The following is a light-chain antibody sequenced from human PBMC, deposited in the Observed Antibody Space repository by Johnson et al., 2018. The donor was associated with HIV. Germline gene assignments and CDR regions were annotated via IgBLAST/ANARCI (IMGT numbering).Light chain of an antibody. J-gene: IGLJ1*01. CDR3: GTWDSSLSAYV. CDR1: SSNIGNNY. Sequence: QSVLTQPPSVSAAPGQKVTISCSGSSSNIGNNYVSWYQQFPGTAPKLLIYENNKRPSGIPDRFSGSKSGTSATLGITGLQTGDEADYYCGTWDSSLSAYVFGTATKVTVL. CDR2: ENN. V-gene: IGLV1-51*02.